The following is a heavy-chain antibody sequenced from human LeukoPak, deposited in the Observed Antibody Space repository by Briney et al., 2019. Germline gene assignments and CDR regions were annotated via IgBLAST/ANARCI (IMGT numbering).Heavy chain of an antibody. V-gene: IGHV4-34*01. CDR1: GGSFSGYY. J-gene: IGHJ4*02. D-gene: IGHD5-24*01. CDR3: ASGEHGYNLFDY. CDR2: INRSGST. Sequence: SETLSLTCAVYGGSFSGYYWSWIRQPPGKGLEWIGEINRSGSTNYNPSLKSRVTISVDTSKNQFSLKLSSVTAADTAVYYCASGEHGYNLFDYWGQGTLVTVSS.